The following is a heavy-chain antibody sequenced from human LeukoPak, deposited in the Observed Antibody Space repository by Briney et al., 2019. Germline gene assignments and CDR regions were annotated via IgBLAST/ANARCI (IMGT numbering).Heavy chain of an antibody. J-gene: IGHJ4*02. CDR1: GGSISSYY. CDR2: MYNSGST. V-gene: IGHV4-59*01. Sequence: SETPSLTCTVSGGSISSYYWSWIRQPPGKGLEWIAYMYNSGSTNYNPSLKSRVTISIDTSKNQFSLKLSSLTAADTAIYYCARGIESYGDYGYWGQGILVTVSS. CDR3: ARGIESYGDYGY. D-gene: IGHD4-17*01.